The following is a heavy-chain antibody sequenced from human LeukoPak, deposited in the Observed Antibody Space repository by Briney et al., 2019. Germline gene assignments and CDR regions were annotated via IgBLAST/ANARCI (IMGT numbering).Heavy chain of an antibody. CDR1: GYTLTELS. CDR3: ATASGSNSFYGMDV. V-gene: IGHV1-24*01. Sequence: ASVKVSCKVSGYTLTELSMHWVRQAPGKGLEWMGGFDPEDGETIYAQKFQGRVTMTEDTSTDTAYMELSSLRSEDTAVYYCATASGSNSFYGMDVWGQGTTVTVSS. J-gene: IGHJ6*02. CDR2: FDPEDGET. D-gene: IGHD2/OR15-2a*01.